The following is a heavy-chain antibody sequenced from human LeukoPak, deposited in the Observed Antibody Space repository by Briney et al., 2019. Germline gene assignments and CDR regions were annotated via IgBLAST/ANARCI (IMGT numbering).Heavy chain of an antibody. CDR2: IYPGDSDT. Sequence: GESLKISCTGSGYSFTSYWIGWVRQMPGIGLEWKGIIYPGDSDTRYSPSFQGQVTISADKSISTAYLQWSSLKASDTAMYYCARQDGSNLGAFVYWGQRTLVTVSS. J-gene: IGHJ4*02. CDR1: GYSFTSYW. V-gene: IGHV5-51*01. CDR3: ARQDGSNLGAFVY. D-gene: IGHD5-24*01.